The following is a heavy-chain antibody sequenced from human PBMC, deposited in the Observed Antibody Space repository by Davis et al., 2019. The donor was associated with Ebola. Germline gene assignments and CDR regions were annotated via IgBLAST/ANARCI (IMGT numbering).Heavy chain of an antibody. Sequence: SVTVSCKASGYTFTSYYMHWVRQAPGQGLEWMGIINPSGGSTSYAQKFQGRVTMTRDTSTSTVYMELSSLRSEDTAVYYCARAPGKAYCGGDCYLRYWGQGTLVTVSS. D-gene: IGHD2-21*02. CDR1: GYTFTSYY. J-gene: IGHJ4*02. CDR3: ARAPGKAYCGGDCYLRY. CDR2: INPSGGST. V-gene: IGHV1-46*01.